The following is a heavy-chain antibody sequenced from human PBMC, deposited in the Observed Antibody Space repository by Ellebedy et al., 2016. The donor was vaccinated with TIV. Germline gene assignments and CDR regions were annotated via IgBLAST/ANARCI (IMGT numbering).Heavy chain of an antibody. Sequence: AASVKVSCKASGGTFSNYATSWVRQAPGQGLEWMGGIIPVLGTANYAQKFQGRLTITADESTSTAYMEPSSLRSKDTAVYYCGSGYSKYGMDVWGQGTTVIVSS. CDR3: GSGYSKYGMDV. CDR2: IIPVLGTA. CDR1: GGTFSNYA. V-gene: IGHV1-69*13. J-gene: IGHJ6*02. D-gene: IGHD5-18*01.